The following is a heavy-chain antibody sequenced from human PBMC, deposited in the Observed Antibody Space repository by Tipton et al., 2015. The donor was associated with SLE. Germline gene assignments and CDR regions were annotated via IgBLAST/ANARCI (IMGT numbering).Heavy chain of an antibody. D-gene: IGHD1-26*01. CDR2: INHSGST. CDR1: GGSFSGYY. V-gene: IGHV4-34*01. Sequence: TLSLTCAVYGGSFSGYYWSWIRQPPGKGLEWIGEINHSGSTNYNPSLKSRVTISVDTSKNQFSLKLSSVTAADTAVYYRAGGVEGGVYNYYYYMDVWGKGTTVTVSS. CDR3: AGGVEGGVYNYYYYMDV. J-gene: IGHJ6*03.